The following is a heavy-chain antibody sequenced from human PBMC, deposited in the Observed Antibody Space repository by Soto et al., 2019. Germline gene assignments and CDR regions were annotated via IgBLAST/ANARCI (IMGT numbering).Heavy chain of an antibody. J-gene: IGHJ5*02. Sequence: QVQLQESGPGLVKPSQTLSLTCTVSGGSINSGGYYWNWIRQHPGKGLEWIGYIYYTGSTSYNPSLKSRVTMSVDKSKNQFSLKLSSVTAADMAVYYCARAVAPYLGTWFDPWGQGSLVIVSS. CDR1: GGSINSGGYY. CDR2: IYYTGST. D-gene: IGHD3-16*01. CDR3: ARAVAPYLGTWFDP. V-gene: IGHV4-31*03.